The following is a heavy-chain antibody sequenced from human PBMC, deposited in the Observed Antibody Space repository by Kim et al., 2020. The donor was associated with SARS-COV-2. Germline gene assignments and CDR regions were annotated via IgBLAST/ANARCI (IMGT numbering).Heavy chain of an antibody. Sequence: SETLSLTCAVYGGSFSGYYWSWIRQPPGKGLEWIGEINHSGSTNYNPSLKSRVTISVDTSKNQFSLKLSSVTAADTAVYYCAREGGYYDSSGYPWGQGTLVTVSS. CDR3: AREGGYYDSSGYP. CDR1: GGSFSGYY. V-gene: IGHV4-34*01. CDR2: INHSGST. J-gene: IGHJ5*02. D-gene: IGHD3-22*01.